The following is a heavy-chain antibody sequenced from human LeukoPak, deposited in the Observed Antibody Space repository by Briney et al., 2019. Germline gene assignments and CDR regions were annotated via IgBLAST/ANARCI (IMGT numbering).Heavy chain of an antibody. Sequence: MPSETLSLTCTVSGGSISRYYWSWIRQPAGKGLEWIGRIYSDGTITYNPSLQSRLTMSIGTSKNQFSLKLSFVTAADTAVYYCARDSGTTGEVKFDPWGQGTLVTVSS. CDR3: ARDSGTTGEVKFDP. D-gene: IGHD4-17*01. CDR2: IYSDGTI. CDR1: GGSISRYY. J-gene: IGHJ5*02. V-gene: IGHV4-4*07.